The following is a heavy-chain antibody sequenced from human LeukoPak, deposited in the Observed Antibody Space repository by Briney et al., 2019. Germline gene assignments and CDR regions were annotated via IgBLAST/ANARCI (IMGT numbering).Heavy chain of an antibody. J-gene: IGHJ4*02. V-gene: IGHV1-46*01. Sequence: ASVKVSCKASGGTFSSYAISWERQAPGQGLEWMGIINPSGGSTSYAQKFQGRVTMSRDTSTSTVYMELSSLRSEDTAVYYCARGAAAGYFDYWGQGTLVTVSS. CDR3: ARGAAAGYFDY. D-gene: IGHD6-13*01. CDR2: INPSGGST. CDR1: GGTFSSYA.